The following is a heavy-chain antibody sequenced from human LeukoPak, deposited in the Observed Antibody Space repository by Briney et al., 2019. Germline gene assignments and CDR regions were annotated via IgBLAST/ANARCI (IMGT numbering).Heavy chain of an antibody. J-gene: IGHJ6*02. D-gene: IGHD6-6*01. Sequence: ASVKVSFKASGYTFPSYGISWVRQAPGQGLEWMGWISAYNGNTNYAQKLQGRVTMTTDTSTSIAYIELSGIRSHDTAVYYCEREGTGQLLYKYYYYYGMDVWGQGTTVTVSS. CDR1: GYTFPSYG. V-gene: IGHV1-18*01. CDR2: ISAYNGNT. CDR3: EREGTGQLLYKYYYYYGMDV.